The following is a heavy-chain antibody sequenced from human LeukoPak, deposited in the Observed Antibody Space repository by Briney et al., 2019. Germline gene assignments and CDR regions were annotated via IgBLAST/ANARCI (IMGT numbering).Heavy chain of an antibody. D-gene: IGHD3-3*01. CDR3: ARSSYDFWSGTTNWFDP. V-gene: IGHV1-3*01. Sequence: ASVKVSCKASGGTFSSYAISWVRQAPGQRLEWMGWINAGNGNTKYSQKFQGRVTITRDTSASTAYMELSSLRSEDTAVYYCARSSYDFWSGTTNWFDPWGQGTLVTVSS. CDR2: INAGNGNT. CDR1: GGTFSSYA. J-gene: IGHJ5*02.